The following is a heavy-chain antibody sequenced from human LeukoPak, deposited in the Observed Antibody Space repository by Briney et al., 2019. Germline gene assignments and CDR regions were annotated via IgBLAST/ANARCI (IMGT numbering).Heavy chain of an antibody. Sequence: SEALSLTCTVSGGSISSYYWSWIRQPPGKGLEWIGYIYYSGSTNYNPSLKSRVTISVDTSKNQFSLKLSSVTAADTAVYYCAAVGYSGYDFGVFGYWGQGTLVTVSS. D-gene: IGHD5-12*01. CDR3: AAVGYSGYDFGVFGY. CDR1: GGSISSYY. CDR2: IYYSGST. J-gene: IGHJ4*02. V-gene: IGHV4-59*08.